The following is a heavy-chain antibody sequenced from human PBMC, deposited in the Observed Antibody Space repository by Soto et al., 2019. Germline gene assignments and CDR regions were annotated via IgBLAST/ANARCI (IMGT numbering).Heavy chain of an antibody. CDR3: AFSRDDLSYYYGMDV. J-gene: IGHJ6*02. CDR1: SGSISSYY. D-gene: IGHD2-2*01. CDR2: IYYSGST. V-gene: IGHV4-59*01. Sequence: SETLSLTCTVSSGSISSYYWSWIRQPPGKGLEWIGYIYYSGSTNYNPSLKSRVTISVDTSKNQFSLKLSSVTAADTAVYYCAFSRDDLSYYYGMDVWGQGTTVTVSS.